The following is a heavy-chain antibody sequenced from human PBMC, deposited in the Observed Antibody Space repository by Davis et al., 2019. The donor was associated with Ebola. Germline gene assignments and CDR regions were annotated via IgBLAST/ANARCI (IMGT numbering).Heavy chain of an antibody. Sequence: PSETLSLTCTVSGGSIPNSYWNWIRQPAGKGLEWIGRISTSGSTNYNPSLKSRVTMSLDTSKNQFSLKLSSVTAADTAVYYCARGWAFDIWGQGTMVTVSS. D-gene: IGHD5-24*01. CDR3: ARGWAFDI. CDR2: ISTSGST. CDR1: GGSIPNSY. V-gene: IGHV4-4*07. J-gene: IGHJ3*02.